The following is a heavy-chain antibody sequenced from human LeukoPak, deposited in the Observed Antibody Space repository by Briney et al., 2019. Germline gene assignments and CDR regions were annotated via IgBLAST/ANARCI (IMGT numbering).Heavy chain of an antibody. CDR1: GGSISSYY. CDR3: ARGPYSYDSSGAFDI. V-gene: IGHV4-59*08. Sequence: SETLSLTCTVSGGSISSYYCSWIRQPPGKGLEWIGYIYYSGSTNYNPSLKSRVTISLDTSKNQFSLKLSSVTAADTAVYFCARGPYSYDSSGAFDIWGQGTMVTVSS. D-gene: IGHD3-22*01. J-gene: IGHJ3*02. CDR2: IYYSGST.